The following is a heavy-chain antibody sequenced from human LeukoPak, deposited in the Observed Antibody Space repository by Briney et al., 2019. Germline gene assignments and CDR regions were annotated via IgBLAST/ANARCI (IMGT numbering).Heavy chain of an antibody. CDR2: INPSGGGT. Sequence: ASVKVSCKASGYTFTSYYMHWVRQAPGQGLEWMGIINPSGGGTSYAQKFQGRVTMTRDTSTSTVYMELSSLRSEDTAVYYCASVMVRGVMSHWGQGTLVTVSS. CDR1: GYTFTSYY. V-gene: IGHV1-46*01. J-gene: IGHJ4*02. CDR3: ASVMVRGVMSH. D-gene: IGHD3-10*01.